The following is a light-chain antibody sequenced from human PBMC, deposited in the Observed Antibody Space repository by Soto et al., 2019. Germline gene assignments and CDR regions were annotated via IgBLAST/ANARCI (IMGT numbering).Light chain of an antibody. CDR2: RNN. J-gene: IGLJ2*01. CDR1: SSNIGAGYD. Sequence: QSVLTQPPSVSGAPGRRVTLSCTGSSSNIGAGYDVHWYQQLPGTAPKLLIYRNNNRPSGVPDRFSGSKSGTSASLAITGLQAEDEADYYCQSYDSNLSGSLFGGGTKLTVL. V-gene: IGLV1-40*01. CDR3: QSYDSNLSGSL.